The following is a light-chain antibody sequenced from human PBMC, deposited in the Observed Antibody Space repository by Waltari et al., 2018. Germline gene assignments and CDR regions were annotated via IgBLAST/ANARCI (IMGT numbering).Light chain of an antibody. CDR2: KVS. CDR3: MQTTKDPFS. V-gene: IGKV2D-29*02. Sequence: DIVITQTPISLPVTPGEPASISCRSSQSLLYSDGNTYLQWYLQKPGQSPRLLIYKVSNRKSGVPDRFSGSGSGTDFTLKISKVEPEDGGVYYCMQTTKDPFSFGQGTKVEI. J-gene: IGKJ2*03. CDR1: QSLLYSDGNTY.